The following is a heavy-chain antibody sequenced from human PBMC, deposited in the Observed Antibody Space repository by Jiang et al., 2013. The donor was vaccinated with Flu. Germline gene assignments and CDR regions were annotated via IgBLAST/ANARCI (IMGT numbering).Heavy chain of an antibody. CDR3: ARYYGDYRMDV. V-gene: IGHV4-34*01. CDR1: GGSFSGYY. Sequence: GLVKPSETLSLTCAVYGGSFSGYYWSWIRQPPGKGLEWIGEINHSGSTNYNPSLKSRVTISVDTSKNQFSLKLSSVTAADTAVYYCARYYGDYRMDVWGQGTTVTVSS. CDR2: INHSGST. J-gene: IGHJ6*02. D-gene: IGHD4-17*01.